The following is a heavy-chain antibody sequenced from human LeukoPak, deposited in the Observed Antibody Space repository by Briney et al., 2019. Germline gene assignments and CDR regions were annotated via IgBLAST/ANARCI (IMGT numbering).Heavy chain of an antibody. Sequence: PGGSLRLSCAASAFTFSSYSMNWVRQAPGKGLEWVSSISSSSSYIYYADSVKGRFTISRDNAKNSLYLQMNSLRAEDTAVYYCARLLAGGVSLWGQGTLVTVSS. V-gene: IGHV3-21*01. D-gene: IGHD3-16*01. J-gene: IGHJ4*02. CDR3: ARLLAGGVSL. CDR1: AFTFSSYS. CDR2: ISSSSSYI.